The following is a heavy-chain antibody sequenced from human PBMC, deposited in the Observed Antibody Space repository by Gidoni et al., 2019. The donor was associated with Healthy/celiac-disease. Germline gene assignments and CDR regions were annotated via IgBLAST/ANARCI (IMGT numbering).Heavy chain of an antibody. Sequence: QVQLVQSGAEVKKPGSSVKVSCKASGGTFSSYAISWVRQAPGQGLEWMGGIIPIFGTANYAQKFQGRVTITADKSTSTAYMELSSLRSEDTAVYYCARGLLWFGEFYYYYYGMDVWGQGTTVTVSS. CDR3: ARGLLWFGEFYYYYYGMDV. CDR1: GGTFSSYA. D-gene: IGHD3-10*01. J-gene: IGHJ6*02. CDR2: IIPIFGTA. V-gene: IGHV1-69*06.